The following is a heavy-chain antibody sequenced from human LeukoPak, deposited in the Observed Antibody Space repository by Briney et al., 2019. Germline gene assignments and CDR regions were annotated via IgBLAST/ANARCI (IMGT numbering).Heavy chain of an antibody. CDR2: ISAYNGNT. D-gene: IGHD3-10*01. V-gene: IGHV1-18*01. J-gene: IGHJ4*02. CDR1: GYTFTSYG. CDR3: ARNGRVRRVVKDLFEY. Sequence: ASVKVSCKASGYTFTSYGISWVRQAPGQGLEWMGWISAYNGNTNYAQKLQGRVTMTTDTSTSTAYLDLRSLRSDDTAMYYCARNGRVRRVVKDLFEYWGQGTLVAVSS.